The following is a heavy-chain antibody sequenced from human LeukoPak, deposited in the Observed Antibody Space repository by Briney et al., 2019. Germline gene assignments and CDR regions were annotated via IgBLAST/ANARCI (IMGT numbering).Heavy chain of an antibody. Sequence: RASVKVSCKASGGTFSSYAISWVRQAPGQGLEWMGGIIPIFGTANYAQKFQGRVTITTDESTSTAYMELSSLRSEDTAVYYCARRYYYDSSGYYRDWGQGTLVTVSS. V-gene: IGHV1-69*05. CDR2: IIPIFGTA. CDR1: GGTFSSYA. D-gene: IGHD3-22*01. CDR3: ARRYYYDSSGYYRD. J-gene: IGHJ4*02.